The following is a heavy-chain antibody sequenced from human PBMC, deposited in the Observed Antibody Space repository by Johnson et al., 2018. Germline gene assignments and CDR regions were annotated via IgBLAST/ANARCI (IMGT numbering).Heavy chain of an antibody. Sequence: ERLVEAGGGLVQPGGSMGLSCEASGFTFSSYAMSWVRQAPGKGLEWVSAIIGSGGSTYQADSLTGRFTISRDNAKNTLYLQMNSLRAEDTAVFYCAKGQPGGAFDIWGQGTMVTVSS. CDR2: IIGSGGST. J-gene: IGHJ3*02. V-gene: IGHV3-23*04. D-gene: IGHD1-14*01. CDR1: GFTFSSYA. CDR3: AKGQPGGAFDI.